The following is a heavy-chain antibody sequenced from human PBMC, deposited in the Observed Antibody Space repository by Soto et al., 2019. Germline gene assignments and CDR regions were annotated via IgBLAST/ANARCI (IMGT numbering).Heavy chain of an antibody. CDR3: ARVFLGVYSNNHGALSLYFDY. J-gene: IGHJ4*02. CDR2: INAGNGNT. CDR1: GYTFTSYA. V-gene: IGHV1-3*01. D-gene: IGHD4-4*01. Sequence: QVQLVQSGAEVKKPGASVKVSCKASGYTFTSYAMHWVRQAPGQRLEWMGWINAGNGNTKYSQKLQGRVTITRDTSASTAYMELSSLRSEDTAVYYCARVFLGVYSNNHGALSLYFDYWGQGTLVTVSS.